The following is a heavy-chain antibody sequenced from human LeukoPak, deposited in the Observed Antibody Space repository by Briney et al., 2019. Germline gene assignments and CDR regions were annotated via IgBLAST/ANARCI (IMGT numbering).Heavy chain of an antibody. CDR1: GFPFNIYS. V-gene: IGHV3-23*01. CDR2: ISSKGDYI. CDR3: AKARLGDSSGYHFDY. J-gene: IGHJ4*02. Sequence: GGSLRLSCTTSGFPFNIYSMAWVRQAPGKGLEWVSSISSKGDYIFYADSVKGRFTISRDSSANSMYLQMNSLRAEDTAVYYCAKARLGDSSGYHFDYWGQGTLVTVSS. D-gene: IGHD3-22*01.